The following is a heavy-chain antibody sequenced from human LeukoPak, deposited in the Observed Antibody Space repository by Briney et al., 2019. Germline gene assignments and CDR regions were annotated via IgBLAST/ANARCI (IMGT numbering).Heavy chain of an antibody. J-gene: IGHJ4*02. CDR2: ITWDGTNT. V-gene: IGHV3-43D*03. CDR3: AKDWILSGITYYYDSSGNGLDY. D-gene: IGHD3-22*01. CDR1: GFTFDDYA. Sequence: GSLRLSCAASGFTFDDYAMHWVRQGPGKGLEWVSVITWDGTNTYHADSVKGRFTISRDNSKNTLYLQMNSLRAEDTAVYYCAKDWILSGITYYYDSSGNGLDYWGQGTLVTVSS.